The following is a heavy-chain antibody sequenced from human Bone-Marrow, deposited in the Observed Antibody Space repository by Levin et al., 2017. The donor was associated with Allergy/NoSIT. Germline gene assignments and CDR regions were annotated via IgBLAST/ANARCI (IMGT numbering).Heavy chain of an antibody. CDR3: ASGTFHRASDAFDV. Sequence: SETLSLTCTVSGGSISGGGYYWCWIRQHPGKGLEWIGCISYIGSTHYNPSLKSRVTISADTSDKQFSLKMSSVTAADTAVFYCASGTFHRASDAFDVWGQGTIVTVSS. V-gene: IGHV4-31*03. D-gene: IGHD1/OR15-1a*01. CDR1: GGSISGGGYY. CDR2: ISYIGST. J-gene: IGHJ3*01.